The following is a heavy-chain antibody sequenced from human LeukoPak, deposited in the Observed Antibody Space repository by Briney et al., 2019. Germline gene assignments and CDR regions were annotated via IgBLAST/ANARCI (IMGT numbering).Heavy chain of an antibody. CDR3: ARVAPQDYYFDY. Sequence: SETLSLTCTVSGGSISSYYWSWIRQPPGKGVEGIGYIYYSGSTNYNPSLKSRVTISVDTSKNQFSLKLSSVTAADTAVYYCARVAPQDYYFDYWGQGTLVTVSS. J-gene: IGHJ4*02. V-gene: IGHV4-59*01. D-gene: IGHD2-15*01. CDR2: IYYSGST. CDR1: GGSISSYY.